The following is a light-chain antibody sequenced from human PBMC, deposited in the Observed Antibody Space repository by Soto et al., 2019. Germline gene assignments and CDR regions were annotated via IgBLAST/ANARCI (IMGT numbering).Light chain of an antibody. J-gene: IGKJ4*01. Sequence: EIVLTQSPATLSLSPGERATLSCRASQSVGSYLAWYQQKPGQAPRLLIYDASHRATGIPARFSGSGSGTDFTLTISSLQPEDFATYYCQQHNSYPLTFGGGTKVDIK. CDR3: QQHNSYPLT. CDR2: DAS. V-gene: IGKV3-11*01. CDR1: QSVGSY.